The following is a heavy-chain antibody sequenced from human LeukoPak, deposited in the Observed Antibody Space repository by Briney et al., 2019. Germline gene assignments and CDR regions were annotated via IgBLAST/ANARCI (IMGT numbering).Heavy chain of an antibody. CDR2: INPSGGST. J-gene: IGHJ4*02. Sequence: GASVKVSCKASGYTFTSYYMHWVRQAPGQGLEWMGIINPSGGSTSYAQKFQGRVTMTRDTSTTTVYMELSSLRSEDTAVYYCARGGPSYYDFWSGYSQTYDYWGQGTLVTVSS. CDR1: GYTFTSYY. D-gene: IGHD3-3*01. CDR3: ARGGPSYYDFWSGYSQTYDY. V-gene: IGHV1-46*01.